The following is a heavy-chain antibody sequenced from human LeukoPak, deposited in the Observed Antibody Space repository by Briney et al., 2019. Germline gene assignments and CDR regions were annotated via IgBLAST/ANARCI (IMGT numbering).Heavy chain of an antibody. CDR3: AKSSGSYYRPLDV. J-gene: IGHJ6*04. Sequence: GGSLRLSCAASGFTFDDYTMHWVRQAPGRGLEWVSLISWDGGSTYYADSVKGRFTISRDNSKNSLYLQMNSLRAEDTALYYCAKSSGSYYRPLDVWGKGTTVTVSS. V-gene: IGHV3-43D*03. D-gene: IGHD3-10*01. CDR1: GFTFDDYT. CDR2: ISWDGGST.